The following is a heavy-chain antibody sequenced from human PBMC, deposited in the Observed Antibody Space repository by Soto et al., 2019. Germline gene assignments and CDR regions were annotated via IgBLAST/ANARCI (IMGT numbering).Heavy chain of an antibody. D-gene: IGHD3-10*01. V-gene: IGHV3-23*01. Sequence: GESLKISCAASGFTFSSYAMSWVRQAPGKGLEWVSAISGSGGSTYYADSVKGRFTISRDNSKNTLYLQMNSLRAEDTAVYYCARPHYGSGSYYFDYWGQGTLVTVSS. CDR2: ISGSGGST. J-gene: IGHJ4*02. CDR3: ARPHYGSGSYYFDY. CDR1: GFTFSSYA.